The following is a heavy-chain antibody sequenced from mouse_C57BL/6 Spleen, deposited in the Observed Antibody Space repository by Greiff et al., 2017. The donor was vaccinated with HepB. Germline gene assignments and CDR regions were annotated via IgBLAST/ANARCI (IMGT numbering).Heavy chain of an antibody. CDR1: GYAFSSYW. D-gene: IGHD2-5*01. J-gene: IGHJ4*01. V-gene: IGHV1-80*01. CDR2: IYPGDGDT. Sequence: QVHVKQSGAELVKPGASVKISCKASGYAFSSYWMNWVKQRPGKGLEWIGQIYPGDGDTNYNGKFKGKATLTADKSSSTAYMQLSSLTSEDSAVYFCARGGGIYSNDAMDYWGQGTSVTVSS. CDR3: ARGGGIYSNDAMDY.